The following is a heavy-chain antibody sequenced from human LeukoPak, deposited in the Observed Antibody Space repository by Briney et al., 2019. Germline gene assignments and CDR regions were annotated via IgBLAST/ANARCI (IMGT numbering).Heavy chain of an antibody. J-gene: IGHJ4*02. CDR1: GSTFSSYG. Sequence: GGSLRLSCAASGSTFSSYGMNWVRQAAGKGLEWVSSIGSSSDYIYYADSVKDRFTISRDNAKNSLYLQMNSLRAEDTAIYYCARTYGGDGGQRFDYWGQGTLVTVSS. CDR2: IGSSSDYI. D-gene: IGHD2-21*02. V-gene: IGHV3-21*01. CDR3: ARTYGGDGGQRFDY.